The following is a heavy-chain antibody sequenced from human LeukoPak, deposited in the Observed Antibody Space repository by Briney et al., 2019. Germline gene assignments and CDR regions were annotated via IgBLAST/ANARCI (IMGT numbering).Heavy chain of an antibody. Sequence: GRSLRLSCAASGFTFSSYGMHWVRQAPDKGLEWVAVISYDGSNKYYADSVKGRFTISRDNSKNTLYLQMNSLRAEDTAVYYCAKDLTSSGWWTDYWGQGTLVTVSS. CDR1: GFTFSSYG. J-gene: IGHJ4*02. CDR2: ISYDGSNK. V-gene: IGHV3-30*18. CDR3: AKDLTSSGWWTDY. D-gene: IGHD6-19*01.